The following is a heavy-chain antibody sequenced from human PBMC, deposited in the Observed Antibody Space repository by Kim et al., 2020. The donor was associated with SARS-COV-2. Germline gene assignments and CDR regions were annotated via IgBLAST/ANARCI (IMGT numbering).Heavy chain of an antibody. V-gene: IGHV4-39*01. J-gene: IGHJ4*02. CDR3: ARIFGSGYYYGNFDY. Sequence: PSLKRRGTISVDTSKNQFSLKLSSVTAADTAVYYCARIFGSGYYYGNFDYWGQGTLVTVSS. D-gene: IGHD3-22*01.